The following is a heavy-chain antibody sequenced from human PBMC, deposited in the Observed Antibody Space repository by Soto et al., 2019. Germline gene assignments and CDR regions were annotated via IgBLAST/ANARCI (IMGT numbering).Heavy chain of an antibody. Sequence: GGSLRLSCAASGFTFSSYGMHWVRQAPGKGLEWVTLISYDGGNKYYADSVKGRSSISRDNSRNTLYLQMNSLRPEDAAVYYCVKSLGFCSSSSCSRDYYYYYGMDVWGQGTTVTVS. J-gene: IGHJ6*02. V-gene: IGHV3-30*18. CDR3: VKSLGFCSSSSCSRDYYYYYGMDV. CDR1: GFTFSSYG. CDR2: ISYDGGNK. D-gene: IGHD2-2*01.